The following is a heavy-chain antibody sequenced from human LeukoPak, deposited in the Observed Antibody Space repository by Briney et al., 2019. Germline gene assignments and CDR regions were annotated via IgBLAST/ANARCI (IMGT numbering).Heavy chain of an antibody. CDR1: GGSISTYY. Sequence: PSETLSLTCTVSGGSISTYYWSRIRQPPGKGLEWIGYIYYTGSTNYNPSLKSRVTISLDTSKNQFSLKLNSVTAADTAVYYCASGFDYTNSWSKFDYWGQGTLVTVSS. J-gene: IGHJ4*02. D-gene: IGHD6-13*01. CDR2: IYYTGST. V-gene: IGHV4-59*01. CDR3: ASGFDYTNSWSKFDY.